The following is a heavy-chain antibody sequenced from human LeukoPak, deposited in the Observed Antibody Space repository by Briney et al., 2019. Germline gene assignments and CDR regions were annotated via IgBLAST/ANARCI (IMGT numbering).Heavy chain of an antibody. Sequence: GGSLRLSCAASGFTFSSYSMNWVRQAPGKGLEWVSSISSSSSYIYYADPVKGRFTISRDNAKNSLYLQMNSLRAEDTAVYYCARARATLLGAARHWGQGTLVTVSS. CDR1: GFTFSSYS. CDR3: ARARATLLGAARH. J-gene: IGHJ4*02. CDR2: ISSSSSYI. V-gene: IGHV3-21*01. D-gene: IGHD6-6*01.